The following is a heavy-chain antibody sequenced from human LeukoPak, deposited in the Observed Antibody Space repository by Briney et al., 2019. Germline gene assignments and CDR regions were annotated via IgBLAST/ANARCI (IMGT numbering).Heavy chain of an antibody. CDR3: AHRLLYSSRGWFDP. V-gene: IGHV2-5*01. Sequence: SGPTLVKPTQTLTLTCTFSGFSLSTSGVGVGWIRQPPGKALEWLALIYWNDDKRYSPSLKSRLTITKDTSKNQVVLTMTNMDPVDTATYYCAHRLLYSSRGWFDPWGQGTLVTVSS. D-gene: IGHD6-13*01. J-gene: IGHJ5*02. CDR1: GFSLSTSGVG. CDR2: IYWNDDK.